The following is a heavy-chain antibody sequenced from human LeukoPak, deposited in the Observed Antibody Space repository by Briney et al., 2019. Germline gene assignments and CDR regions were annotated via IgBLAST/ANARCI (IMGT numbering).Heavy chain of an antibody. CDR2: IKEDGSVN. J-gene: IGHJ4*02. CDR3: AASITMFDY. Sequence: PGGSLGLSCAASGFTFSRYWMSWVRQAPGKGLEWVANIKEDGSVNYYVESVKGRFTISRDNAKNSLYLQMNSLRAEDTAVYYCAASITMFDYWGQGTLVTVSS. CDR1: GFTFSRYW. D-gene: IGHD3-10*01. V-gene: IGHV3-7*02.